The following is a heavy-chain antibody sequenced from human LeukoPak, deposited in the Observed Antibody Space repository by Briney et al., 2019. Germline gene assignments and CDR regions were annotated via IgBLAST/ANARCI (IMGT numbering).Heavy chain of an antibody. CDR1: GYTFTSYY. CDR2: INPSGGST. J-gene: IGHJ6*03. Sequence: ASVKVSCKASGYTFTSYYMHWVRQAPGQGLEWMGIINPSGGSTSYAQKFQGRVTITTDESTSTAYMELSSLRSEDTAVYYCARGPSLEYQTLGWYYYYMDAWGKGTTVTVSS. V-gene: IGHV1-46*01. CDR3: ARGPSLEYQTLGWYYYYMDA. D-gene: IGHD2-2*01.